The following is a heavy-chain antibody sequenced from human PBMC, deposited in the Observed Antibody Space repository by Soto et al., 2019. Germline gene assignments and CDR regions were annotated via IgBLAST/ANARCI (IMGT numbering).Heavy chain of an antibody. V-gene: IGHV4-34*01. J-gene: IGHJ4*02. D-gene: IGHD3-10*01. CDR1: GGSFSGYY. CDR2: INHSGST. CDR3: ARGRSYYYGSGSYYK. Sequence: PSETLSLTCAVYGGSFSGYYWSWIRQPPGKGLEWIGEINHSGSTNYNPSLKSRVTISVDTSKNQFSLKLSSVTAADTAVYYCARGRSYYYGSGSYYKWGQGTPVTVSS.